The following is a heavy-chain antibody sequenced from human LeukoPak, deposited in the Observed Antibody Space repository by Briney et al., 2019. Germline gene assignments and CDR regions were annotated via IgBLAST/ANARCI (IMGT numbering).Heavy chain of an antibody. CDR1: GLTFSSYS. Sequence: PGGSLRLSCAASGLTFSSYSMAWVRQAPGKGLEWLSHISASGSNTDYADSVKGRFTISRDNSKNTLFLQMNSLRAEDTAVYYCAKDAAGPEYWGQGSRVTVSS. CDR3: AKDAAGPEY. J-gene: IGHJ4*02. D-gene: IGHD6-13*01. V-gene: IGHV3-23*01. CDR2: ISASGSNT.